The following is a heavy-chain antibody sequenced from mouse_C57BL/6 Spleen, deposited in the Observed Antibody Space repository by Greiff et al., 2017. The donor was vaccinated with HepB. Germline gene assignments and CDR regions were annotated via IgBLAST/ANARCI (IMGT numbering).Heavy chain of an antibody. CDR2: IYPGSGST. D-gene: IGHD1-1*01. CDR1: GYTFTSYW. CDR3: AIYDYYGSSPYAMDY. Sequence: VQLQQSGAELVKPGASVKMSCKASGYTFTSYWITWVKQRPGQGLEWIGDIYPGSGSTNYNEKFKSKATLTVDTSSSTAYMQLSSLTSEDSAVYYCAIYDYYGSSPYAMDYWGQGTSVTVSS. J-gene: IGHJ4*01. V-gene: IGHV1-55*01.